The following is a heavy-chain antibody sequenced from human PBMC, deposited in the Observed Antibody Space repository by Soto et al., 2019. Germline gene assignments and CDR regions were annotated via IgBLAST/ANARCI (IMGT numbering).Heavy chain of an antibody. CDR2: ISWKSGSI. CDR1: GFTFDDYA. J-gene: IGHJ4*02. D-gene: IGHD4-4*01. CDR3: AKVTTSASQGPNDY. V-gene: IGHV3-9*01. Sequence: PGGSLRLSCAASGFTFDDYAMHWVRQAPGKGLEWVSGISWKSGSIGYADSVKGRFTISRDNAKNSLYLQMNSLRAEDTVLYYCAKVTTSASQGPNDYWGQGTLVTVSS.